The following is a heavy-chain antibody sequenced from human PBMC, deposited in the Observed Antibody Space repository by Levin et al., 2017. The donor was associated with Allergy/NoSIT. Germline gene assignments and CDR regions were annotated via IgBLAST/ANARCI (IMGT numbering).Heavy chain of an antibody. V-gene: IGHV3-30*04. CDR1: GFNFITHA. CDR3: ARDLTDNFVFDY. Sequence: AGGSLRLSCAASGFNFITHAMHWVRQAPGKGLEWVAFISAYAENRKHYTDSVKGRFIISRDNVENRVYLQMDSLTIADTALYFCARDLTDNFVFDYCGQGAQVTVSS. CDR2: ISAYAENRK. J-gene: IGHJ4*02. D-gene: IGHD3-9*01.